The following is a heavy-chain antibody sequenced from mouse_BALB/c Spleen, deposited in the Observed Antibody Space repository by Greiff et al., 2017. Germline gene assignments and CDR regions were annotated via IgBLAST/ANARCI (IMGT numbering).Heavy chain of an antibody. Sequence: EVQVVESGGGLVQPGGSRKLSCAASGFTFSSFGMHWVRQAPEKGLEWVAYISSGSSTIYYADTVKGRFTISRDNPKNTLFLQMTSLRSEDTAMYYCARSLLTGTGFAYWGQGTLVTVSA. V-gene: IGHV5-17*02. D-gene: IGHD4-1*01. CDR1: GFTFSSFG. J-gene: IGHJ3*01. CDR2: ISSGSSTI. CDR3: ARSLLTGTGFAY.